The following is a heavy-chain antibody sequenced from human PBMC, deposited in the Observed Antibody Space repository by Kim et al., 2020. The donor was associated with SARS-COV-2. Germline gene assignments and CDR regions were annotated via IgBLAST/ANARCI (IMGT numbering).Heavy chain of an antibody. CDR2: VSGDASIT. V-gene: IGHV3-74*01. CDR1: GFTSRTYW. CDR3: ARGMFRNGLDV. Sequence: GGSLRLSCAASGFTSRTYWINWVRQTPGKGLVWVSRVSGDASITHYADSVKGRFTMSRDNAENTVYLQMNSLRGDDTAVYYCARGMFRNGLDVWGKGTTVTVSS. D-gene: IGHD1-1*01. J-gene: IGHJ6*04.